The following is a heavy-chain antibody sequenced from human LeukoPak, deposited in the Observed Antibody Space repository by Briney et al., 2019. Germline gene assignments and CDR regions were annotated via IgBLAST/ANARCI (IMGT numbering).Heavy chain of an antibody. CDR3: ARGSGGRYWFGP. J-gene: IGHJ5*02. V-gene: IGHV4-59*01. CDR2: IYYSGST. CDR1: GGSISSYY. D-gene: IGHD6-19*01. Sequence: SETLSLTCTVSGGSISSYYWSWIRQPPGKGLEWTGYIYYSGSTNYNPSLKSRVTISVDTSKNQFSLKLSSVTAADTAVYYCARGSGGRYWFGPWGQGTLVTVSS.